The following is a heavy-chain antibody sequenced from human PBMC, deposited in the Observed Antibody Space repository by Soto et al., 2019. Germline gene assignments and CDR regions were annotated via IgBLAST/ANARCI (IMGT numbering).Heavy chain of an antibody. CDR3: ARQPSYYYYYMDV. V-gene: IGHV4-59*08. Sequence: PSETLSLTSTVSGGSISSYYWSWIRQPPGKGLEWIGYIYYSGSTNYNPSLKSRVTISVDTSKNQFSLKLSSVTAADTAVYYCARQPSYYYYYMDVWGKGTTVTVSS. J-gene: IGHJ6*03. CDR1: GGSISSYY. CDR2: IYYSGST.